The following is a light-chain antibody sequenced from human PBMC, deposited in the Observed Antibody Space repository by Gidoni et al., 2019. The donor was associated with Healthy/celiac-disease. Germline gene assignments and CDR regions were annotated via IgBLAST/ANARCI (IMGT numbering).Light chain of an antibody. CDR2: DAS. CDR1: QSVSSY. J-gene: IGKJ5*01. CDR3: QQGDT. Sequence: EIVLTQSPATLSLSPGERATLSCRASQSVSSYLAWYQQKPGQAPRLLIYDASNRATGIPARFSGSGSGTDFNLTISSLEPEDFAVYYCQQGDTFXQXTRLEIK. V-gene: IGKV3-11*01.